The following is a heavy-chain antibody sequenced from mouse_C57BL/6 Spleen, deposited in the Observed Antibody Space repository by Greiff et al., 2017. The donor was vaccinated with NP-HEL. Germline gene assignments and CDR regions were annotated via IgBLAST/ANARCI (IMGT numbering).Heavy chain of an antibody. CDR1: GYTFTDYY. Sequence: VKLMESGAELVRPGASVKLSCKASGYTFTDYYINWVKQRPGQGLEWIARIYPGSGNTYYNEKFKGKATLTAEKSSSTAYMQLSSLTSEDSAVYFCARSEGNPFDYWGQGTTLTVSS. CDR2: IYPGSGNT. J-gene: IGHJ2*01. V-gene: IGHV1-76*01. CDR3: ARSEGNPFDY. D-gene: IGHD2-1*01.